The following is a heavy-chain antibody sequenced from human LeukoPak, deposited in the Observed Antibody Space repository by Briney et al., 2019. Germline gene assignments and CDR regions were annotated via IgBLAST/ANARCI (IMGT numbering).Heavy chain of an antibody. V-gene: IGHV1-69*13. J-gene: IGHJ4*02. CDR2: IIPIFDTA. CDR3: ARDLLGSATSYSSGAWDY. D-gene: IGHD3-9*01. CDR1: GGTFSSYA. Sequence: SVKVSCKASGGTFSSYAISWVRQAPGQGLEWMGGIIPIFDTADNAQKFQGRLTITADESTSTAYMELSSLRAEDTAVYYCARDLLGSATSYSSGAWDYWGQGTLVTVSS.